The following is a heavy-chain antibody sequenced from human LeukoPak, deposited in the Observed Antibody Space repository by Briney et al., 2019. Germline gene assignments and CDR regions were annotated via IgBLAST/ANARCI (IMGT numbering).Heavy chain of an antibody. Sequence: NASETLSLTCTVSGGSITDTYYYWGWIRQPPGKGLEWVGTVYYTGNTYYHPSLKSRVTISVDASNNQFSLNLRYVTATDTAVYYCARIAVVVRDRDLIDEYFQYWGQGSLVTVSS. V-gene: IGHV4-39*01. CDR1: GGSITDTYYY. J-gene: IGHJ1*01. CDR3: ARIAVVVRDRDLIDEYFQY. CDR2: VYYTGNT. D-gene: IGHD3-3*01.